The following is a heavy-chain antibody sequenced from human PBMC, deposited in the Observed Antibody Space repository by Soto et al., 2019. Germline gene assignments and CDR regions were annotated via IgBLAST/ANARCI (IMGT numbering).Heavy chain of an antibody. CDR2: IYPGDSST. CDR1: GYTFTSYW. J-gene: IGHJ6*02. D-gene: IGHD3-22*01. V-gene: IGHV5-51*01. CDR3: ARDRYYYDSRGRSDFDV. Sequence: PGESLKISYKASGYTFTSYWIGWVRQMPGKGLEWMGFIYPGDSSTRYSPSFEGQVTISADRSISTAYLQWSSLKASDTAKYYCARDRYYYDSRGRSDFDVWGQGTTVTVSS.